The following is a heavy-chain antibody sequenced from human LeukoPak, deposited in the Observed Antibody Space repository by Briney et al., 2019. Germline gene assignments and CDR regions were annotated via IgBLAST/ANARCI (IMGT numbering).Heavy chain of an antibody. V-gene: IGHV4-34*01. CDR2: INHSGST. Sequence: SETLSLTCAVYGGSSSGYYWSWIRQPPGKGLEWIGEINHSGSTNYNPSLKSRVTISVDTSKNQFSLRLSSVTAADTAVYYCARNLYSSVPYWYFDLWGRGTPVTVSS. CDR3: ARNLYSSVPYWYFDL. D-gene: IGHD6-19*01. CDR1: GGSSSGYY. J-gene: IGHJ2*01.